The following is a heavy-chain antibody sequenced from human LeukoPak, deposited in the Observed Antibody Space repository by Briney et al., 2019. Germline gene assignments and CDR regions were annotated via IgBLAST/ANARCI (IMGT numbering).Heavy chain of an antibody. Sequence: PSETLFLTCTVSGGSISSSSYYWGWIRQPPGKGLEWIVSIYYSGSTYYNPSLKSRVTISVDTSKNQFSLKLSSVTAADTAVYCCARDLGGYSYGIDYWGQGTLVTVSS. CDR2: IYYSGST. CDR1: GGSISSSSYY. J-gene: IGHJ4*02. V-gene: IGHV4-39*02. CDR3: ARDLGGYSYGIDY. D-gene: IGHD5-18*01.